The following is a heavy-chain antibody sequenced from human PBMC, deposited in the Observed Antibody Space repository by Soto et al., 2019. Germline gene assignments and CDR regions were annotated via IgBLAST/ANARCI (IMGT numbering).Heavy chain of an antibody. CDR3: ARPSGYCTNGVCYQDFDY. V-gene: IGHV1-46*01. CDR1: GYTFTSYY. CDR2: INPSGGST. J-gene: IGHJ4*02. Sequence: PSVKVSCKASGYTFTSYYMHWVRQAPGQGLEWMGIINPSGGSTSYAQKFRGRVTMTRDTSTSTVYMELSSLRSEDTAVYYCARPSGYCTNGVCYQDFDYWGQGTLVTVSS. D-gene: IGHD2-8*01.